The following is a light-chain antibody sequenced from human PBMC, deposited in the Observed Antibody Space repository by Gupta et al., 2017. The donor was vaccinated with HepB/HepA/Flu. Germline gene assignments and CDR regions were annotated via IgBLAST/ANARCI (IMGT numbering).Light chain of an antibody. CDR1: QSIINY. V-gene: IGKV3-11*01. Sequence: EIVLTQSPATLSLSPGARATLSCGASQSIINYLAWYQQKPGQAPRRLIYDASNRATGIPARFSGSGSGTDFTLKISSIETEDVAVYYCKQRRNWPWTFGRGTKVEIK. J-gene: IGKJ1*01. CDR3: KQRRNWPWT. CDR2: DAS.